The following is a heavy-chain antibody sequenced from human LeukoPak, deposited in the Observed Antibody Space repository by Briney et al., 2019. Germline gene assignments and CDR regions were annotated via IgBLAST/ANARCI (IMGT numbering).Heavy chain of an antibody. CDR2: INHSGSA. CDR3: ASVYVSSGYYPF. J-gene: IGHJ4*02. D-gene: IGHD3-22*01. V-gene: IGHV4-34*01. Sequence: SETLSLTCAVYGGSFSGYDWSWIRQPPGKGLEYIGEINHSGSANYNPSLKSRVTISVDTSKNQFSLKLRSVTAADTAVYYCASVYVSSGYYPFWGQGTLVTVSS. CDR1: GGSFSGYD.